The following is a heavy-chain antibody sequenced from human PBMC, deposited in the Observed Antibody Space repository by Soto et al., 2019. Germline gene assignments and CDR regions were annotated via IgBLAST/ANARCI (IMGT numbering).Heavy chain of an antibody. J-gene: IGHJ6*02. V-gene: IGHV1-18*01. D-gene: IGHD2-8*01. Sequence: ASVKVSCKASGYTFTRYGISWVRQAPGQGLEWMGWISGYNGDTNYAQKFQDRVSMTIDTSTGTAYMEMRSLTSDDTAIYYCAKNGQPPYYYYGLDVWGQGTKVTVSS. CDR2: ISGYNGDT. CDR1: GYTFTRYG. CDR3: AKNGQPPYYYYGLDV.